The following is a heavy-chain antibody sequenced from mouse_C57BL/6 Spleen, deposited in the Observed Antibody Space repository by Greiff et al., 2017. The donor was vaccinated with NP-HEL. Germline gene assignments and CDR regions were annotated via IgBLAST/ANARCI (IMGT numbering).Heavy chain of an antibody. J-gene: IGHJ4*01. CDR3: ARDDGYLYYYAMDY. V-gene: IGHV5-17*01. CDR2: ISSGSSTI. D-gene: IGHD2-3*01. Sequence: EVKLVESGGGLVKPGGSLKLSCAASGFTFSDYGMHWVRQAPEKGLEWVAYISSGSSTIYYADTVKGRFTISRDNAKNTLFLQMTSLRSEDTAMSYCARDDGYLYYYAMDYWGQGTSVTVSS. CDR1: GFTFSDYG.